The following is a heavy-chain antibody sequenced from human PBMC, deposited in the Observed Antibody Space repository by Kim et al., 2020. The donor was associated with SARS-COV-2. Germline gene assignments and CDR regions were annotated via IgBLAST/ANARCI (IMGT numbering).Heavy chain of an antibody. Sequence: GESLKISCEGSGYDFSTSWIGWVRQKPGKGLEWMGIVYPGDSDTRYSRAFEGHVTISADKSINTSYLQWSSLQASDSAMYYCTRQAVEGSWYGANAWGQG. CDR1: GYDFSTSW. V-gene: IGHV5-51*01. D-gene: IGHD6-13*01. CDR3: TRQAVEGSWYGANA. J-gene: IGHJ5*02. CDR2: VYPGDSDT.